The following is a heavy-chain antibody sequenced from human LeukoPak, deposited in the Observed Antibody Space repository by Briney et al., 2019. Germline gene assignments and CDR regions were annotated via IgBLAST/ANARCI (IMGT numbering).Heavy chain of an antibody. CDR3: VRVAKERVGGVYYFDY. D-gene: IGHD1-1*01. V-gene: IGHV3-13*01. Sequence: PGGSLRLSCAASGFTFSDYDMHWVRRATGKGLEWVSAIGTAGDTYYTGSVKGRFTISRENAKNSLYLQMNSLRAGDAAVYYCVRVAKERVGGVYYFDYWGQGTPVTVSS. CDR1: GFTFSDYD. J-gene: IGHJ4*02. CDR2: IGTAGDT.